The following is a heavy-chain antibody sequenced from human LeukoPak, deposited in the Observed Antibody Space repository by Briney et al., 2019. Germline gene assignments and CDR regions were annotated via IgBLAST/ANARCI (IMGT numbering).Heavy chain of an antibody. D-gene: IGHD1-14*01. V-gene: IGHV3-21*06. CDR3: ATETNGRHYDY. CDR2: IGPTGSDR. Sequence: PGGSLRLSCTASGLTFSTSGFNWVRQAPGKGLEWVASIGPTGSDRYHADSIKGRLTIPRHNPNNSLYLQMNSLRAEHTAVYYCATETNGRHYDYWGQGTLLTVSS. CDR1: GLTFSTSG. J-gene: IGHJ4*02.